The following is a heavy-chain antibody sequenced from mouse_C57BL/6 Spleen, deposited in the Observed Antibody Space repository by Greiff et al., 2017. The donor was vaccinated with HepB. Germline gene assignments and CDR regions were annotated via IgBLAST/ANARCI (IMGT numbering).Heavy chain of an antibody. CDR1: GYTFTSYW. D-gene: IGHD1-1*01. CDR3: ATNYYGSSYLNWDRTWFAY. J-gene: IGHJ3*01. Sequence: VKLQQPGAELVKPGASVKLSCKASGYTFTSYWMHWVKQRPGQGLEWIGMIHPNSGSTNYNEKFKSKATLTVDKSSSTAYMQLSSLTSEDSAVYYCATNYYGSSYLNWDRTWFAYWGQGTLVTVSA. CDR2: IHPNSGST. V-gene: IGHV1-64*01.